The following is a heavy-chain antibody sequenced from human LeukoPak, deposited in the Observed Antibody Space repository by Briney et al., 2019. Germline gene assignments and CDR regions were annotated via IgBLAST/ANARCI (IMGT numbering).Heavy chain of an antibody. CDR1: GFTFSSYG. Sequence: GGSLRLSCAASGFTFSSYGMHWVRQAPGKGLEWVAVISYDGSNKHYADSVKGRFTISRDNSKNTLYLQMNSLRAEDTAVYYCAKTYYSGYYLFDYWGQGTLVTVSS. V-gene: IGHV3-30*18. D-gene: IGHD3-22*01. J-gene: IGHJ4*02. CDR3: AKTYYSGYYLFDY. CDR2: ISYDGSNK.